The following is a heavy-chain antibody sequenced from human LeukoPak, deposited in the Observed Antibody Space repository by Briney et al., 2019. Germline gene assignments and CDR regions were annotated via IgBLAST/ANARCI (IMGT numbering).Heavy chain of an antibody. V-gene: IGHV1-2*02. J-gene: IGHJ4*02. Sequence: ASVKVSCKASGYTFTGYYVHWVRQAPGQGLEWMGWINPNSGGTNYAQKFQGRVTMTRDTSISTAYMELSRLRSDDTAVYYCARQGYDLWSDYYFDYWGQGTLVTVSS. CDR2: INPNSGGT. CDR1: GYTFTGYY. CDR3: ARQGYDLWSDYYFDY. D-gene: IGHD3-3*01.